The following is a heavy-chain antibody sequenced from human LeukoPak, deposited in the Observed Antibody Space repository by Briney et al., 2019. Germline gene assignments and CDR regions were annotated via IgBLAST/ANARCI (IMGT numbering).Heavy chain of an antibody. CDR2: INQDGSER. J-gene: IGHJ3*02. CDR3: ARDSEYSSSFAFDI. V-gene: IGHV3-7*01. CDR1: GFTLSSHW. D-gene: IGHD6-13*01. Sequence: PGGSLRLSCAASGFTLSSHWMTWVRQAPGKGLEWVANINQDGSERYYVDSVKGRFTISRDNAKNSLYLQTNSLGAEDTAVYYCARDSEYSSSFAFDIWGQGTMVTVSS.